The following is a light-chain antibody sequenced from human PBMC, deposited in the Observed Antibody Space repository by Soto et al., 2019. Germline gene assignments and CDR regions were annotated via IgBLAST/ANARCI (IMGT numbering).Light chain of an antibody. V-gene: IGKV1-8*01. Sequence: AIRMTQSPSSLSASTGDRVTITCRASQGISSYLAWYQQKPGKAPKLLIYAASTLQSGVPSRFSGSGSGTDFPPPLRCLQFEDFATYYFQPYYNYPPPFGQGNKVAIK. CDR3: QPYYNYPPP. CDR2: AAS. J-gene: IGKJ2*01. CDR1: QGISSY.